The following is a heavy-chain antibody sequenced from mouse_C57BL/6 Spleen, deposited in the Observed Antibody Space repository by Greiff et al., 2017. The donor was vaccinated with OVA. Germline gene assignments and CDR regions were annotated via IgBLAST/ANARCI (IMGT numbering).Heavy chain of an antibody. CDR1: GYTFTSYW. CDR3: ARSDYYGSSSSYWYFDV. J-gene: IGHJ1*03. CDR2: IDPSDSET. V-gene: IGHV1-52*01. Sequence: QVQLQQPGAELVRPGSSVKLSCKASGYTFTSYWMHWVKQRPIQGLEWIGNIDPSDSETHYNQKFKDKATLTVDKSSSTAYMQLSSLTSEDSAVYYCARSDYYGSSSSYWYFDVWGTGTTVTVSS. D-gene: IGHD1-1*01.